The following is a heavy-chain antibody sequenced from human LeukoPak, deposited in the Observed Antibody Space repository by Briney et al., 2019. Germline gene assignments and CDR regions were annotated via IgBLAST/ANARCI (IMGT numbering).Heavy chain of an antibody. CDR1: GDSVSSNSVT. Sequence: SQTLSLTCAISGDSVSSNSVTWNWIRQSPSRGLEWLGRTYYRSTWYNDYAVSVRGRITVNPDKSKNQFSLHLNSVTPEDTAVYYCARRLTKYDCFDPWGQGILVTVSS. J-gene: IGHJ5*02. CDR2: TYYRSTWYN. V-gene: IGHV6-1*01. D-gene: IGHD4-11*01. CDR3: ARRLTKYDCFDP.